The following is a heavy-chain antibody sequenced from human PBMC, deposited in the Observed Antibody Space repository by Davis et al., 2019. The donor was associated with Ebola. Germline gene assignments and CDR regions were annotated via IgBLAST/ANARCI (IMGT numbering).Heavy chain of an antibody. D-gene: IGHD2-2*02. CDR2: IYYSGST. J-gene: IGHJ6*02. Sequence: GSLRLSCTVSGDSNNNYYWSWIRQPPGKGLEWIGYIYYSGSTNYNPSLKSRVTISVDTSKNQFSLKLSSVTAADTAVYYCARSKPAAVLYYYYGMDVWGQGTTVTVSS. CDR3: ARSKPAAVLYYYYGMDV. V-gene: IGHV4-59*12. CDR1: GDSNNNYY.